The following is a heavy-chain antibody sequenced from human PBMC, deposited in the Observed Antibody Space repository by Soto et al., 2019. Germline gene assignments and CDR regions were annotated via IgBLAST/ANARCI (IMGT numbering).Heavy chain of an antibody. V-gene: IGHV4-39*01. CDR2: IYYSGST. CDR3: ARRGDYGDDAFDI. D-gene: IGHD4-17*01. CDR1: DGSISSSSYY. Sequence: ASVTKSLTCTVSDGSISSSSYYWGWISKPPGKGLEWIGSIYYSGSTYYNPSLKSRVTISVDTSKNQFSLKLSSVTAADTAVYYCARRGDYGDDAFDIWGQGTMVTVSS. J-gene: IGHJ3*02.